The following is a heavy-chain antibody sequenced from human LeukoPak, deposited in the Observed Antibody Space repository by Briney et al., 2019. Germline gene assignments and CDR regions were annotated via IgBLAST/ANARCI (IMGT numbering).Heavy chain of an antibody. D-gene: IGHD2-8*01. CDR3: AKEALRYCTNGVCSPFDP. J-gene: IGHJ5*02. CDR1: GFTLSSYG. V-gene: IGHV3-30*18. Sequence: PGGSLRLSCAASGFTLSSYGMHWVRQAPGKGLEWVAVISYDGSNKYYADSVKGRFTISRDNSKNTLYLQMNSLRAEDTAVYYCAKEALRYCTNGVCSPFDPWGQGTLVTVSS. CDR2: ISYDGSNK.